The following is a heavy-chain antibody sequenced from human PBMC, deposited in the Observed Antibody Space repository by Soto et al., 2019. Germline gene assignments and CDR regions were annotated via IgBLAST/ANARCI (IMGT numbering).Heavy chain of an antibody. CDR2: IIPMFGTT. CDR3: VRGGVVVPASQLGWFDP. CDR1: GGTFSSYA. J-gene: IGHJ5*02. Sequence: QVQLVQSGAEVKKPGSSVKVSCKASGGTFSSYAINWMRPAPGQGLAWMGGIIPMFGTTKYAQKFQGRVTSTADESTSTADMELGSLRAEDTAIYYCVRGGVVVPASQLGWFDPWGQGTRVSASS. D-gene: IGHD2-15*01. V-gene: IGHV1-69*01.